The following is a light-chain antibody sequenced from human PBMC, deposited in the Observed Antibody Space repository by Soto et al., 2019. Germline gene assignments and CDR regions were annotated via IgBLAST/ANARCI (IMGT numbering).Light chain of an antibody. Sequence: EILMTQSPDTLSVSPGERATLSCRASQSVSIALAWYQQKPGQAPRLLFYRASTRAAGIPARFSGSGSGTDFTLTISSLEPDDFAVYYCQQRAGSSTFGQGTRLEIK. CDR1: QSVSIA. CDR3: QQRAGSST. CDR2: RAS. J-gene: IGKJ5*01. V-gene: IGKV3D-15*01.